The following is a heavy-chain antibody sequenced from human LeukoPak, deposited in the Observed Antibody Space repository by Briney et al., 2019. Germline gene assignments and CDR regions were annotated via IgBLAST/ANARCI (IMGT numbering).Heavy chain of an antibody. J-gene: IGHJ6*03. D-gene: IGHD2-15*01. CDR2: IYTSGGT. CDR1: GASISSYY. Sequence: SETLSLTCSVSGASISSYYWNWIRQPPGKGLEWIGNIYTSGGTNYNPSLKSRVTISVDTSKNQFSLKLSSVTAADTAVYYCARVYCSGGSCYSFYYYMDVWGKGTTVTVSS. V-gene: IGHV4-59*01. CDR3: ARVYCSGGSCYSFYYYMDV.